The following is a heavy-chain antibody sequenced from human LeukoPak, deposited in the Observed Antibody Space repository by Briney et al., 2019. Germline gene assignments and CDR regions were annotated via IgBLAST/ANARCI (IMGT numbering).Heavy chain of an antibody. CDR2: IYYSGST. CDR1: GCSISSSSYY. D-gene: IGHD4-23*01. J-gene: IGHJ4*02. CDR3: ARADYGGNALDY. Sequence: SETLSLTCTVSGCSISSSSYYWGWLRQPPGKGLEWIGSIYYSGSTYYNPSLKSRVTISVDTSKNPFSLKLSSVTAADTAVYYCARADYGGNALDYWGQGTLVTVSS. V-gene: IGHV4-39*07.